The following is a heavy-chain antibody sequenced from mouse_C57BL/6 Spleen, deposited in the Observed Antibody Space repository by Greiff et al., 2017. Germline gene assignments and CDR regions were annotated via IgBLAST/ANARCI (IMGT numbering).Heavy chain of an antibody. D-gene: IGHD2-3*01. Sequence: VQLQQSGAELVKPGASVKLSCTASGFNIKDYYMHWVKQRTEQGLEWIGRIDPADGETKSAPKFQGKATITADTSSNTAYLQLSSLTSEDTAVYYCAVYDRFAWFAYWGQGTLVTVSA. J-gene: IGHJ3*01. CDR2: IDPADGET. V-gene: IGHV14-2*01. CDR3: AVYDRFAWFAY. CDR1: GFNIKDYY.